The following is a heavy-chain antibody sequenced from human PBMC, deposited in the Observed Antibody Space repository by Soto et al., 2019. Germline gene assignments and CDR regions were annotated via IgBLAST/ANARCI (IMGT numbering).Heavy chain of an antibody. V-gene: IGHV4-59*01. CDR1: GDSISSYY. D-gene: IGHD3-22*01. Sequence: QVQLQESGPRLVKPSETLSLTCTVSGDSISSYYWSWFRQPPGKGLEWIGYIPYTGRNNYNPSLKRRVTISVDTSRHQFALGLRSVAAADTAVYFGARSPRLYETIGYYSYYSDYWGQGTLVTVSS. CDR2: IPYTGRN. CDR3: ARSPRLYETIGYYSYYSDY. J-gene: IGHJ4*02.